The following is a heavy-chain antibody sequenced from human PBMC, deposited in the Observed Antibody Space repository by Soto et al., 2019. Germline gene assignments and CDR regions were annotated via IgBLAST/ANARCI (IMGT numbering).Heavy chain of an antibody. CDR3: AKSKEDHVWGSYLPD. D-gene: IGHD3-16*02. J-gene: IGHJ4*02. CDR2: IKQDGSDK. Sequence: GGSLRLSCAASGFTFTSYWMNWVRQAPGKGLEWVANIKQDGSDKYYVASVKGRFTISRDNAKNSLYLQMNSLRAEDTAVYYCAKSKEDHVWGSYLPDWGQGTLVTVS. CDR1: GFTFTSYW. V-gene: IGHV3-7*03.